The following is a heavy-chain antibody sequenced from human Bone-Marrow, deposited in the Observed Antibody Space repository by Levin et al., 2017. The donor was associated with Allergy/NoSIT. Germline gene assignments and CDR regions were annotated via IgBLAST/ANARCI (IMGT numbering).Heavy chain of an antibody. CDR2: IKQDGSEK. Sequence: GGSLRLSCAASGFSSSFYWMTWVRQAPGKGLEWVANIKQDGSEKNYVDSVKGRITISRDDAKNSLYLQMNSLRVEDTAVYYCARLQGTTSHYYYYGMDVWGQGTTVTVSS. J-gene: IGHJ6*02. CDR1: GFSSSFYW. CDR3: ARLQGTTSHYYYYGMDV. D-gene: IGHD4-17*01. V-gene: IGHV3-7*01.